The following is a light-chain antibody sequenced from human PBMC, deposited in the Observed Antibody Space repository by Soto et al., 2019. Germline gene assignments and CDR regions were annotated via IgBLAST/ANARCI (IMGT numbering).Light chain of an antibody. Sequence: EIVLTQSPATLSSFPGDRVTLSCRASQYINTRLAWYQHRPGQAPRLLIYQTSIRAAGIPARFSASGTGTDFTLTISRLEPEDFAVYYCHQYSNSPLTFGGGTKVE. CDR3: HQYSNSPLT. J-gene: IGKJ4*01. CDR1: QYINTR. V-gene: IGKV3D-11*03. CDR2: QTS.